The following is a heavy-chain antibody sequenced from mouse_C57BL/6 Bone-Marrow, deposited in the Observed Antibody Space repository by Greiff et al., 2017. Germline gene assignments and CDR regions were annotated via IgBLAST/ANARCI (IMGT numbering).Heavy chain of an antibody. CDR1: GYTFTSYG. V-gene: IGHV1-58*01. J-gene: IGHJ1*03. D-gene: IGHD2-3*01. CDR2: IYIGNGYT. Sequence: DVKLQESGAELVRPGSSVKMSCKTSGYTFTSYGINWVKQRPGQGLEWIGYIYIGNGYTEYNEKFKGKATLTSDTSSSTAYMQLSSLTSEDSAIYFWAGGGGYYSYWYFDVWGTGTTVTVSS. CDR3: AGGGGYYSYWYFDV.